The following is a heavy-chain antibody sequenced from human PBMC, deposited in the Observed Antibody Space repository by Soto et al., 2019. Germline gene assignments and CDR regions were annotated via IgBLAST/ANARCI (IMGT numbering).Heavy chain of an antibody. CDR1: GGSISSGGDY. D-gene: IGHD4-17*01. CDR2: IYYSGST. Sequence: SETLSLTCTVSGGSISSGGDYWSWIRQHPGKGLEWIGYIYYSGSTYYNPSLKSRVTISVDTSKNQFSLRLSSVTAADTAVYYCASSYGAYVSYWGQGTLVTVSS. J-gene: IGHJ4*02. CDR3: ASSYGAYVSY. V-gene: IGHV4-31*03.